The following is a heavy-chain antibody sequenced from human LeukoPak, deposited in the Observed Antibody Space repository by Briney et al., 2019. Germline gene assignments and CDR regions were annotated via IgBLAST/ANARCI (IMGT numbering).Heavy chain of an antibody. Sequence: SETLSLTCAVSGYSISSGYYWGWIRQPPGKGLEWIGSIYHSGSTYYNPSLKSRVTISVDTPKNQFSLKLSSVTAADTAVYYCASTLAGYCSSTSCLYFDYWGQGTLVTVSS. J-gene: IGHJ4*02. D-gene: IGHD2-2*03. V-gene: IGHV4-38-2*01. CDR3: ASTLAGYCSSTSCLYFDY. CDR1: GYSISSGYY. CDR2: IYHSGST.